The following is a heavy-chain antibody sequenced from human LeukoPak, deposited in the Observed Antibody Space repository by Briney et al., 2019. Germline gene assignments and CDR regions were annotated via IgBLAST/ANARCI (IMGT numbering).Heavy chain of an antibody. D-gene: IGHD1-14*01. J-gene: IGHJ4*02. CDR2: IYYSGST. Sequence: SETLSLTCTVSGGSISSGGYYWSWIRQHPGTGLEWIGYIYYSGSTYYNPSLKSRVTISVDTSKNQFSLKLSSVTAADTAVYYCANSGSQQIDYWGQGTLVTVSS. CDR3: ANSGSQQIDY. CDR1: GGSISSGGYY. V-gene: IGHV4-31*03.